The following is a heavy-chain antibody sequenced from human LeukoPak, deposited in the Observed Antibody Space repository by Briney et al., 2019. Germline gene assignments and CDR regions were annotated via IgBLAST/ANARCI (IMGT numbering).Heavy chain of an antibody. V-gene: IGHV3-66*01. J-gene: IGHJ4*02. CDR1: GFTFSNAW. CDR3: ARSNGDNRGVDY. CDR2: IYSGGST. D-gene: IGHD4-17*01. Sequence: PGGSLRLSCAASGFTFSNAWMNWVRQAPGKGLEWVSVIYSGGSTYYADSVKGRFTISRDNSKNTLYLQMNSLRAEDTAVYYCARSNGDNRGVDYWGQGTLVTVSS.